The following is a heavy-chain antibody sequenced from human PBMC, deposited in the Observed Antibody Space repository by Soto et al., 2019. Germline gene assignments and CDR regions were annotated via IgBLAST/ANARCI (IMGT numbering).Heavy chain of an antibody. CDR1: GFTFNNAW. Sequence: GGSLRLSCAASGFTFNNAWMSWVRQAPGKGLEWAGLIKSKTDGGTTDYAAPVKGRFTISRDDSKNTLYLQMNSLKTEDTAVYYCTTSSEMITFAGLIGYWGQGTLVNVSS. CDR3: TTSSEMITFAGLIGY. CDR2: IKSKTDGGTT. D-gene: IGHD3-16*02. J-gene: IGHJ4*02. V-gene: IGHV3-15*01.